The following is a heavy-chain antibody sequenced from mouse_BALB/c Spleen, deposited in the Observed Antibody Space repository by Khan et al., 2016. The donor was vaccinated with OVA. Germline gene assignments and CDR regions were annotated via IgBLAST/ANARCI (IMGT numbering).Heavy chain of an antibody. D-gene: IGHD1-1*01. CDR1: GYTFTSYS. Sequence: QVRLQQSGAELARPGASVKMSCKASGYTFTSYSMHWIKQRPGQGLEWIGNINPSNAYTNYNQKFKDKATLTADKSSSTAYMQLSSLTSEDSAVYYCARDFHYDGSRGALDYWGQGTSVTVSS. CDR2: INPSNAYT. J-gene: IGHJ4*01. CDR3: ARDFHYDGSRGALDY. V-gene: IGHV1-4*01.